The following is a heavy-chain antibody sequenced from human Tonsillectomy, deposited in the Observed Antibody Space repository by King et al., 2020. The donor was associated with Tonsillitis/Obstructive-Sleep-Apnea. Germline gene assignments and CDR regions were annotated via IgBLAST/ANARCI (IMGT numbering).Heavy chain of an antibody. Sequence: QMQLQESGPGLVKPSETLSLTCTVSGGSISSSSYYWGWIRQPPGKGLEWIGSIYYSGSTHYNPSLKSRVTISVDTSKNQFSLKLSSVTAADTAVYSCAIAVVVVRGHYYYCMDVWGTGTPVTVSS. CDR3: AIAVVVVRGHYYYCMDV. V-gene: IGHV4-39*01. J-gene: IGHJ6*03. CDR2: IYYSGST. D-gene: IGHD2-21*01. CDR1: GGSISSSSYY.